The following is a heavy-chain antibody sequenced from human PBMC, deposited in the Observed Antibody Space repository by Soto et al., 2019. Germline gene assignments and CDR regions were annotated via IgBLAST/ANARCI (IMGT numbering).Heavy chain of an antibody. CDR1: GFTFSNYA. CDR3: ARGDCSAAGCYIHYYYGMDV. CDR2: ISRSGGTS. Sequence: GSLRLSCAAAGFTFSNYAMSWVRQAPGKGLEWVSAISRSGGTSYYADSVKGRFTISRDNAKNTLYLQMDNLRAEDTAVYYCARGDCSAAGCYIHYYYGMDVWGQGTTVTVSS. D-gene: IGHD2-2*02. V-gene: IGHV3-23*01. J-gene: IGHJ6*02.